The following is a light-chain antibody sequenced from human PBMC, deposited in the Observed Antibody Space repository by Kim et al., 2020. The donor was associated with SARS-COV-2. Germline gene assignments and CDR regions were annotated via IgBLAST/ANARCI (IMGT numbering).Light chain of an antibody. V-gene: IGKV3-15*01. J-gene: IGKJ4*01. CDR2: DAS. CDR1: QSVSSK. Sequence: SPGERATRSCRASQSVSSKLAWYQHKPGQAPRLLVYDASTRATGIPARFSGSGSGTDFTLTISSLQSEDFAVYYCQQYSDWPPLTFGGGTKVDIK. CDR3: QQYSDWPPLT.